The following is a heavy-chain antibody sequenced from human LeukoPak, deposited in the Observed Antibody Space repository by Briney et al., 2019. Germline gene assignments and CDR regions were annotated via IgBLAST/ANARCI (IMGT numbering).Heavy chain of an antibody. Sequence: GGSLRPSCAASGFTFSSYWMHWVRHAPGKGLVWVSRINSDGSSTSYADSVKGRFTISRDNAKNTLYLQMNSLRAEDTAVYYCARGEWELLVIDYWGQGTLVTVSS. D-gene: IGHD1-26*01. CDR2: INSDGSST. J-gene: IGHJ4*02. CDR1: GFTFSSYW. V-gene: IGHV3-74*01. CDR3: ARGEWELLVIDY.